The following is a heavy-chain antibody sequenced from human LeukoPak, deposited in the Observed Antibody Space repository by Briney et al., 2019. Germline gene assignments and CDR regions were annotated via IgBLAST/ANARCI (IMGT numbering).Heavy chain of an antibody. CDR3: AKAHTALVRGGGYSDY. V-gene: IGHV4-34*01. J-gene: IGHJ4*02. Sequence: SETLSLTCAVYGGSFSYYYWNWIRQPPGKGLEWIGEINHSGSTNYNPSLKTRVSISVDTSKNQFSLKLNSVTAADTAVYFCAKAHTALVRGGGYSDYWGQGTLVTVSS. CDR1: GGSFSYYY. D-gene: IGHD6-6*01. CDR2: INHSGST.